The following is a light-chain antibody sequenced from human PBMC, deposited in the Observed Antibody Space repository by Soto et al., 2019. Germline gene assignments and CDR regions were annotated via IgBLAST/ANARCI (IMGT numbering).Light chain of an antibody. CDR2: GAS. CDR3: QQYGSSPWT. Sequence: EIVLTQSPATLSLSPGERATLSCRASQSVGSNLAWYQQTPGQAPRLLIYGASSRATGIPDRFSGSGSGTDFTLTISRLEPEDFAVYYCQQYGSSPWTFGQGTRWIS. CDR1: QSVGSN. V-gene: IGKV3-20*01. J-gene: IGKJ1*01.